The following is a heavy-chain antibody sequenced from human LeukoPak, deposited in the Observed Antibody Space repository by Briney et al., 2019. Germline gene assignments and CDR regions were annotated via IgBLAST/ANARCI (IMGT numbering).Heavy chain of an antibody. CDR1: GFTFSSYE. Sequence: GGSLRLSCAASGFTFSSYEMNWVRQAPGKGLEWVSYISSSGSTIYYADSVKARFTISRDNAKNSLYLQMNSLRAEDTAVYYCARGALRYSRGAFDIWGQGTMVTVSS. CDR3: ARGALRYSRGAFDI. J-gene: IGHJ3*02. D-gene: IGHD3-9*01. CDR2: ISSSGSTI. V-gene: IGHV3-48*03.